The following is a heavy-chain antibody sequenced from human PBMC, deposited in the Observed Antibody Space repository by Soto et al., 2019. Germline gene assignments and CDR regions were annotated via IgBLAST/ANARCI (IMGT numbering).Heavy chain of an antibody. D-gene: IGHD3-22*01. CDR1: GFTFSNAW. CDR3: TTDFFLYYYDSSGSKAPYYSDY. V-gene: IGHV3-15*01. CDR2: IKSKTDGGTT. J-gene: IGHJ4*02. Sequence: KTGGSLRLSCAASGFTFSNAWMSWVRQAPGKGLEWVGRIKSKTDGGTTDYAAPVKGRFTISRDDSKNTLYLQMNSLKTEDTAVYYCTTDFFLYYYDSSGSKAPYYSDYWGQGTLVTVSS.